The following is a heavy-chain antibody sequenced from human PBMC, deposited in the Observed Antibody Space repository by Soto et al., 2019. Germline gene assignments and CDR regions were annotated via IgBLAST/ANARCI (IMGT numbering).Heavy chain of an antibody. CDR1: GFTFSSYA. J-gene: IGHJ4*02. CDR2: ISVSGGST. Sequence: WGSLRLSCAASGFTFSSYAMSWVRQAPGKGLEWVSAISVSGGSTYYADSVKGRFTISRDNSKNTLYLQMNSLRAEDTAVYYCANVWQTPYFEYWGKGNMVIVSA. D-gene: IGHD2-15*01. V-gene: IGHV3-23*01. CDR3: ANVWQTPYFEY.